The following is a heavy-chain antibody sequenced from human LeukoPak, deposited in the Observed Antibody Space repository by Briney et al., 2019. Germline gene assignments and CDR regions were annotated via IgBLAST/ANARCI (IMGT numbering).Heavy chain of an antibody. V-gene: IGHV4-34*01. CDR3: ARERGGSKLSGLYGRDYYYMGV. Sequence: SETLSLTCAVYGGSFSGYYWSWIRQPPGKGLEWIGEINHSGSTNYNPSLKSRVTISVDTSKNQFSLKLSSVTAADTAVYFCARERGGSKLSGLYGRDYYYMGVWGKGTTVTVSS. J-gene: IGHJ6*03. CDR2: INHSGST. D-gene: IGHD3-16*01. CDR1: GGSFSGYY.